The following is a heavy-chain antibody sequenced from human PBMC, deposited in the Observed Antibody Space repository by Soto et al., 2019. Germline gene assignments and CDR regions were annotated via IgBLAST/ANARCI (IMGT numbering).Heavy chain of an antibody. Sequence: QVQLVQSGAEVKKPGASVKVSCKASGYTFTSYAMHWVRQAPGQRLEWMGWINAGNGNTKYSQKFQGRVTITRDTSASSAYMELSSLRSEDTAVYYCARGVAGPLHWFDPWGQGTLVTVSS. D-gene: IGHD6-19*01. CDR1: GYTFTSYA. CDR2: INAGNGNT. J-gene: IGHJ5*02. CDR3: ARGVAGPLHWFDP. V-gene: IGHV1-3*01.